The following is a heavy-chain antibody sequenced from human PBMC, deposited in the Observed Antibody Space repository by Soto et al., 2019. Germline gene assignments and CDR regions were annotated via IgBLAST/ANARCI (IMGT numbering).Heavy chain of an antibody. CDR3: GKDIGYSGSYIVF. CDR2: ITWNSGSI. Sequence: EVQLVASGGGLVQPGRSLRLSCAASGFTFDDYAMHWVRQAPGKGLEWVSTITWNSGSIGYADSVKGRFTISRDNAKNSLYLEMNSLGAEDTALYYCGKDIGYSGSYIVFWGQGTLVTVSS. V-gene: IGHV3-9*01. J-gene: IGHJ4*02. CDR1: GFTFDDYA. D-gene: IGHD1-26*01.